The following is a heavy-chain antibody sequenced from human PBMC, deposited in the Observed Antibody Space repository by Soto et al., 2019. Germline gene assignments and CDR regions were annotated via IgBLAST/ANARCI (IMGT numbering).Heavy chain of an antibody. Sequence: SETLSLTCTVSGGSVSSGSYYWSWIRQPPGKGLEWIGYIYYSGSTNYNPSLKSRVTISVDTSKNQFSLKLSSVTAADTAVYYCASLNHRGFLEWLYDYWGQGTLVTVSS. J-gene: IGHJ4*02. CDR2: IYYSGST. CDR3: ASLNHRGFLEWLYDY. V-gene: IGHV4-61*01. CDR1: GGSVSSGSYY. D-gene: IGHD3-3*01.